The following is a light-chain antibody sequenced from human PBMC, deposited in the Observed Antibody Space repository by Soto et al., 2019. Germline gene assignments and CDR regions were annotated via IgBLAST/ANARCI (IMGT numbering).Light chain of an antibody. CDR3: SSYSTRSTRYV. Sequence: QSALTRPASVSGSPGQSITISCTGTSSDVGGYDYVSWYQQHPGNAPKLLIYNVSDRPSGISNRFSGSKSGNTASLTISGLQAEDEADYFCSSYSTRSTRYVFGTGTKVTVL. CDR1: SSDVGGYDY. J-gene: IGLJ1*01. CDR2: NVS. V-gene: IGLV2-14*01.